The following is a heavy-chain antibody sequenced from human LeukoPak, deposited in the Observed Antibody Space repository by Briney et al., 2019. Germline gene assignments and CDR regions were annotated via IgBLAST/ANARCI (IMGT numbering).Heavy chain of an antibody. CDR1: GYTFTSYY. D-gene: IGHD3-10*01. V-gene: IGHV1-46*01. J-gene: IGHJ4*02. Sequence: GASVKVPCKASGYTFTSYYMHWVRQAPGQGLEWMGIINPSGGSTSYAQKFQGRVTMTRDTSTSTVYMELSSLRSEDTAVYYCAREPGREWFGELLGDYWGQGTLVTVSS. CDR3: AREPGREWFGELLGDY. CDR2: INPSGGST.